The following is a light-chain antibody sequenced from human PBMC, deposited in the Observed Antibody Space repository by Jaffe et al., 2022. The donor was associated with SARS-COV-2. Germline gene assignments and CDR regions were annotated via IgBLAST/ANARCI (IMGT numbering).Light chain of an antibody. Sequence: EVVMTQSPANLSVSPGERATLSCRASQSVSSDLAWYQQKPGQAPRLLIYGASTGATGIPARFSGSGSGTEFTLTISSLQSEDFAVYYCQQYNNWPRTFGQGTKVEIK. J-gene: IGKJ1*01. CDR2: GAS. CDR1: QSVSSD. CDR3: QQYNNWPRT. V-gene: IGKV3D-15*01.